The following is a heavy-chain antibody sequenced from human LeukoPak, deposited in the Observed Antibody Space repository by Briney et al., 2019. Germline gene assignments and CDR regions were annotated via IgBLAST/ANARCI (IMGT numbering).Heavy chain of an antibody. D-gene: IGHD1-26*01. CDR1: GDSVSSTSTA. J-gene: IGHJ3*02. CDR2: TYYRSKWYS. Sequence: SQTLSLTCAISGDSVSSTSTACNWIRQSPSRGLQWLGRTYYRSKWYSDYAVSVKSRIIINPDTSKNQFSLQLNSVTPEDTAVYYCARDSGSYRDAFDIWGKGQWSPSLQ. V-gene: IGHV6-1*01. CDR3: ARDSGSYRDAFDI.